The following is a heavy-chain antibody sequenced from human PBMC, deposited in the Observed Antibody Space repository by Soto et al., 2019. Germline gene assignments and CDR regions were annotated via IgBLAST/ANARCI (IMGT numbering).Heavy chain of an antibody. CDR2: IIPVLGRP. J-gene: IGHJ1*01. CDR1: GGTFSSFG. Sequence: QVQLVQSGAELKKPGSSVKVSCKASGGTFSSFGISWVRQAPGQGLEWMGGIIPVLGRPNYAQRFRGRLTITADESTNTGYMELIDLRSEDTAVYYCAREGSGYNFWGQGTQVTVSS. V-gene: IGHV1-69*01. D-gene: IGHD5-12*01. CDR3: AREGSGYNF.